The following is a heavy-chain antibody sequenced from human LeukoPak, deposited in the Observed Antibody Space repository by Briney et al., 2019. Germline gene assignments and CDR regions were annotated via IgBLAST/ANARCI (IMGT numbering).Heavy chain of an antibody. CDR1: GFTFSSYA. J-gene: IGHJ2*01. D-gene: IGHD2-21*02. CDR3: AKFHSPGRVTHFYWYFDL. V-gene: IGHV3-23*01. CDR2: ISGSGGST. Sequence: GGSLRLSCAASGFTFSSYAMSWVRQAPGKGLEWVSTISGSGGSTVYADSAKGPFTLSRDNSKNTVFLQVNSLRADDTAVYYCAKFHSPGRVTHFYWYFDLWGRGTLVTVSS.